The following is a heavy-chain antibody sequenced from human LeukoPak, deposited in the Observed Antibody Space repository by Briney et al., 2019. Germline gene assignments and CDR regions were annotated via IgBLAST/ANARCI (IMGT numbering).Heavy chain of an antibody. CDR2: IYYSGST. CDR1: GFTFSSYA. D-gene: IGHD3-10*01. Sequence: PGGSLRLSCAASGFTFSSYAMSWVRQAPGKGLEWIGSIYYSGSTYYNPSLKSRVTISVDTSKNQFSLKLSSVTAADTAVYYCARHDVWFGEGDYWGQGTLVTVS. J-gene: IGHJ4*02. CDR3: ARHDVWFGEGDY. V-gene: IGHV4-39*01.